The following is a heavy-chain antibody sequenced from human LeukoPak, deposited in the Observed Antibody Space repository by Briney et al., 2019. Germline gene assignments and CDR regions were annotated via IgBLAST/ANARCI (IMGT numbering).Heavy chain of an antibody. D-gene: IGHD3-3*01. CDR2: LSYDGSIE. J-gene: IGHJ4*02. CDR1: GLTFSKYG. CDR3: ATDGAHYDIDY. Sequence: GGSLRLSCVASGLTFSKYGMHWVRQAPGKGLEWVAFLSYDGSIEFYADSVKGRLTISRDIPKNTLYLHINNLRAEDTAVYYCATDGAHYDIDYWGQGTLVTVSS. V-gene: IGHV3-30*12.